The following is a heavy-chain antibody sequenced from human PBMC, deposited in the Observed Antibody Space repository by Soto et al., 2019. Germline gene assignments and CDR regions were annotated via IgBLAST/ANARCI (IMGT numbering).Heavy chain of an antibody. V-gene: IGHV3-23*01. CDR1: GFTFSSYA. CDR2: ISGSGGST. CDR3: AKDPGRVSGFDWFDP. D-gene: IGHD3-10*01. Sequence: PGGSLRLSCAASGFTFSSYAMSWVRQAPGKGLEWVSAISGSGGSTYYADSVKGRFTISRDNSKNTLYLQMNSLRAEDTAVYYCAKDPGRVSGFDWFDPWGQGTLVTVSS. J-gene: IGHJ5*02.